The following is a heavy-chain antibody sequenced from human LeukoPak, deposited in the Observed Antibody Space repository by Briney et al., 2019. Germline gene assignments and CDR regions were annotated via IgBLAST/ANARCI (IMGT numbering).Heavy chain of an antibody. Sequence: GGSLRLSCAASGFTFSDYYMSWMRQAPGKGLEWVSYISGSSSNTIYADSVKGRFTISRDNAKNSLYLQMNSLRAEDTAVYYCARVSEIAAAGTVDSWGQGTRVTVSS. CDR1: GFTFSDYY. V-gene: IGHV3-11*06. J-gene: IGHJ4*02. CDR3: ARVSEIAAAGTVDS. CDR2: ISGSSSNT. D-gene: IGHD6-13*01.